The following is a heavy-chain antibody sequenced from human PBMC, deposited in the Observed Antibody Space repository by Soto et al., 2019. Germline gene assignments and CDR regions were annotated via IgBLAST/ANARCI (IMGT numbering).Heavy chain of an antibody. Sequence: PGGSLRLSCAASGFTFSSYAMSWVRQAPGKGLEWVSAISGSGGSTYYADSVKGRFTISRDNSKNTLYLQMNSLRAENTAVYYCALGPSVAAYSGYDIKGYFDYWGQGTLVTVSS. V-gene: IGHV3-23*01. CDR1: GFTFSSYA. D-gene: IGHD5-12*01. CDR3: ALGPSVAAYSGYDIKGYFDY. CDR2: ISGSGGST. J-gene: IGHJ4*02.